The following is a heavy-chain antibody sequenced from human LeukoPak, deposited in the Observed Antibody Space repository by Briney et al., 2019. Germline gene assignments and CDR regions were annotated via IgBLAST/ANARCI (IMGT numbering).Heavy chain of an antibody. Sequence: SETLSLTCTVSGDSISSSSSYWGWIRQPPGEGLEWIGSIYYSGSTYYNTSLKSRVTISVDTSKNQFSLKLSSVTAADTAVYYCWGSYRSSDAFDIWGQGAMVTVSS. CDR1: GDSISSSSSY. CDR3: WGSYRSSDAFDI. J-gene: IGHJ3*02. V-gene: IGHV4-39*01. D-gene: IGHD3-16*02. CDR2: IYYSGST.